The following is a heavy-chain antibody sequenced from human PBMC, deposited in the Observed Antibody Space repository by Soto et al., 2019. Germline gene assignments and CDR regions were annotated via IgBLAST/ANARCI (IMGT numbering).Heavy chain of an antibody. J-gene: IGHJ4*01. CDR3: TTDSRTTLPEIRFDY. CDR2: VKSKTDGGSS. CDR1: GFPFTNAW. Sequence: GGSLRLSCAASGFPFTNAWINWVRQVPGKGLEWVGRVKSKTDGGSSDYAAPVKGRFAVSRDDSKNIVYLQMNSLKIEDAGVYYCTTDSRTTLPEIRFDYWGHGTQVTVSS. V-gene: IGHV3-15*07. D-gene: IGHD1-26*01.